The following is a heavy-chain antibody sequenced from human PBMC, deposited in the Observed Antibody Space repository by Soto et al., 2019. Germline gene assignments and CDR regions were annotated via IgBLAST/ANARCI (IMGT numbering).Heavy chain of an antibody. J-gene: IGHJ4*02. CDR3: ASLLGYCSGGTCSLDY. CDR2: IDPSDSYT. Sequence: GESLKISCKGSGYSFTSYWITWVRQMPGKGLEWMGRIDPSDSYTNYSPSFQGHVTISADKSISTAYLQWSSLKASDTAMYYCASLLGYCSGGTCSLDYWGQGTLVTAPS. D-gene: IGHD2-15*01. CDR1: GYSFTSYW. V-gene: IGHV5-10-1*01.